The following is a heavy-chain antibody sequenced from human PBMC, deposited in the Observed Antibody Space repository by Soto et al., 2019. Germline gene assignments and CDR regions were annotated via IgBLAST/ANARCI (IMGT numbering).Heavy chain of an antibody. Sequence: LILSXAASVFTFSMYCMQWFLQSPGKGLEWVAVIWYDGSNKYYADSVKGRFTISRDNSKNTLYLQMNSLRAEDTAVYYCARLLRGSWNDDFDICGQATMV. CDR1: VFTFSMYC. CDR3: ARLLRGSWNDDFDI. V-gene: IGHV3-33*01. CDR2: IWYDGSNK. J-gene: IGHJ3*02. D-gene: IGHD2-15*01.